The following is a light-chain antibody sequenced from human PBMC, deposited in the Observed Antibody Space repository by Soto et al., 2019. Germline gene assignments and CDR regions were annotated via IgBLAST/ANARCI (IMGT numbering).Light chain of an antibody. CDR2: DVS. Sequence: QSVLTQPASVSGSPGQSITISCTGTSSDVGGYNYVSWYQQHPGKAPKLMIYDVSNRPSGVSNRFSGSKSGNTASLTISELQAEDEADYYCSSYTSSSTLNYVFGTGTKLTVL. J-gene: IGLJ1*01. CDR1: SSDVGGYNY. V-gene: IGLV2-14*01. CDR3: SSYTSSSTLNYV.